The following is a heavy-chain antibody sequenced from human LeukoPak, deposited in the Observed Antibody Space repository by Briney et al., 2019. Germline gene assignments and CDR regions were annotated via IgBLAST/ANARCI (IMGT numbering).Heavy chain of an antibody. D-gene: IGHD3-16*01. CDR3: AKGPSLIDDYVWGD. CDR2: ISYDGSNK. V-gene: IGHV3-30*18. Sequence: GGSLRLSCAASGFTFSSYGMHWVRQAPGKGLEWVAVISYDGSNKYYADSVKGRFTISRDNSKNTLYLQMNSLRAEDTAVYYCAKGPSLIDDYVWGDWGQGTLVTVSS. CDR1: GFTFSSYG. J-gene: IGHJ4*02.